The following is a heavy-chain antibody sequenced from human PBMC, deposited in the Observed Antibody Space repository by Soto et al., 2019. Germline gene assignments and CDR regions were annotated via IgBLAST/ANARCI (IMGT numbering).Heavy chain of an antibody. CDR1: GGSIDNFY. J-gene: IGHJ6*02. CDR2: IYSSGST. V-gene: IGHV4-59*01. Sequence: KPSETLSLTCTVSGGSIDNFYWSWIRQPPGKGLEWIGYIYSSGSTNYNPSLKSRVTISVDTSKNQFSLKLSSVTAAGTAVYFCARDYPYFTVTTSGGMDVWGQGTTVTVSS. D-gene: IGHD4-17*01. CDR3: ARDYPYFTVTTSGGMDV.